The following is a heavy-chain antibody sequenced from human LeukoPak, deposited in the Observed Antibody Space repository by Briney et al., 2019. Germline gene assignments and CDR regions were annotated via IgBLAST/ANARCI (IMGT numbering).Heavy chain of an antibody. D-gene: IGHD6-13*01. J-gene: IGHJ4*02. CDR1: GFTFSNYW. CDR3: ARDSSAAGTDYFDY. V-gene: IGHV3-7*01. Sequence: GGSLRLSCAASGFTFSNYWMNWVRQAPGKGLECLANIKQDGSETYYADSVKGRFTISRDNAKNTLYLQMNSLRAEDTAVYYCARDSSAAGTDYFDYWGQGTLVTVSS. CDR2: IKQDGSET.